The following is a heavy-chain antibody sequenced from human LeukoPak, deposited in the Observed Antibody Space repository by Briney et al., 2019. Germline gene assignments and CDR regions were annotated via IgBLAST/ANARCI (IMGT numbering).Heavy chain of an antibody. D-gene: IGHD5-18*01. V-gene: IGHV4-39*01. CDR3: ASRGYSYGPVEPDAFDI. Sequence: KPSETLSLTCTVSGGSISSSSYYWGWIRQPPGKGLEWLGSIYYSGSTYYNPSLKSRVTISVNTSKNQFSLKLSSVTAADTAVYYRASRGYSYGPVEPDAFDIWGQGTMVTVSS. CDR1: GGSISSSSYY. J-gene: IGHJ3*02. CDR2: IYYSGST.